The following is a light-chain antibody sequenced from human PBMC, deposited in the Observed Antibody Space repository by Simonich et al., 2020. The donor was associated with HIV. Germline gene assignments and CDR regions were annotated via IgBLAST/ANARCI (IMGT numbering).Light chain of an antibody. CDR3: QQYKSWPYT. CDR2: GAS. Sequence: DIVMTQSPATLSVSPGEEVTLSCRASQSVSSSLSWYQQKPGQAPRLLIYGASTRATGIPARFSGSGSGTEFTLTISSMQSEDFAVYYCQQYKSWPYTFGQGTKLEIK. CDR1: QSVSSS. V-gene: IGKV3-15*01. J-gene: IGKJ2*01.